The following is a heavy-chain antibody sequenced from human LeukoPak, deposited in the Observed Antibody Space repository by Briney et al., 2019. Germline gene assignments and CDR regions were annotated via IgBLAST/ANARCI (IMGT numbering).Heavy chain of an antibody. CDR1: GFTFSSYE. V-gene: IGHV3-48*03. CDR3: ARDSHEGGGTYHDY. CDR2: IRSSGSTI. Sequence: GGSLRLSCAASGFTFSSYEMNWVRRAPGKGLEWVSYIRSSGSTIYYADSVKGRFTISRDNAKNSLYLQMNTLRAEDTAVYYCARDSHEGGGTYHDYWGQGTLVTVSS. J-gene: IGHJ4*02. D-gene: IGHD1-26*01.